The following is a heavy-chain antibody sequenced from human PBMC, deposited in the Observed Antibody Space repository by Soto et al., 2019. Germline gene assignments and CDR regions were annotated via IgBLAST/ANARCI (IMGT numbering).Heavy chain of an antibody. CDR2: ISAYNGNT. CDR1: GYTFTSYG. V-gene: IGHV1-18*01. D-gene: IGHD3-10*01. Sequence: ASVKVSCKASGYTFTSYGSSWVRQATGQGLEWMGWISAYNGNTKYAQKLQGRVTTTTDTSTSTAYMELRSLRSDDTAVYYCATRPPGPWHGVFDYWGQGTQVTVSS. CDR3: ATRPPGPWHGVFDY. J-gene: IGHJ4*02.